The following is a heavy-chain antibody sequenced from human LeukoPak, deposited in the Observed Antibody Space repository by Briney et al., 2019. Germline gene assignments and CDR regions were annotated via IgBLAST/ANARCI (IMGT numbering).Heavy chain of an antibody. Sequence: SETLSLTCTVSGGSISSSSYYWGWIRQPPGKGLEWIGSIYYSGSTYYNPSLKSRVTISVDTSKNQFSLKLSSVTAADTAVYYCAGIRDGYNMVDYWGQGTLVTVSS. V-gene: IGHV4-39*07. CDR3: AGIRDGYNMVDY. CDR2: IYYSGST. CDR1: GGSISSSSYY. J-gene: IGHJ4*02. D-gene: IGHD5-24*01.